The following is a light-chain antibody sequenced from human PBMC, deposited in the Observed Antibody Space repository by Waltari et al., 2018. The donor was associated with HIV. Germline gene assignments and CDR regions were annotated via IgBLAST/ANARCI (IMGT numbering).Light chain of an antibody. Sequence: QSALTQPASVPGSPGQSITISCTGTSSDLVSWYQQHPDKAPKVMIFEVSKRPSGVSNRFSGSKSGNTASLTISGLQAEDEADYYCCSYVGSGTWVFGGGTKLTVL. CDR1: SSDL. CDR2: EVS. V-gene: IGLV2-23*02. CDR3: CSYVGSGTWV. J-gene: IGLJ3*02.